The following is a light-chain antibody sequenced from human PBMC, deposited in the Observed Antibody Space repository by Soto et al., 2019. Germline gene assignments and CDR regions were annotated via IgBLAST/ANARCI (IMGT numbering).Light chain of an antibody. J-gene: IGKJ5*01. CDR3: IQALQTPPT. Sequence: DIVMTQSPLSLPVTPGEPASISCMSSQSLLHSNGYNYLDWYLQKPGQSPQLLIYLGSNRASGVPDRFSGSGSGTDFKLKISRVEAEDVGVYYCIQALQTPPTFGQGTRLEIK. V-gene: IGKV2-28*01. CDR2: LGS. CDR1: QSLLHSNGYNY.